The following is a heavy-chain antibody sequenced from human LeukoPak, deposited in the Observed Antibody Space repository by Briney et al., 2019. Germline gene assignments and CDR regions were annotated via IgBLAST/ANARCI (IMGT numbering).Heavy chain of an antibody. Sequence: PGGSLRLSCAASGFTFSDYYMSWIRQAPGKGLEWVSVIYSGGNTYYADSVKGRFTISRDNSKNTLYLQMNSLRAEDTAVYYCARAPNRIAGTWGQGTMVTVSS. V-gene: IGHV3-53*01. CDR2: IYSGGNT. CDR3: ARAPNRIAGT. CDR1: GFTFSDYY. D-gene: IGHD6-13*01. J-gene: IGHJ3*01.